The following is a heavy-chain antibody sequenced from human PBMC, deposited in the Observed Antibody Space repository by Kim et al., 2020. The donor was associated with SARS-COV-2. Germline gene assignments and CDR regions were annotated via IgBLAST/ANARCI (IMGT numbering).Heavy chain of an antibody. J-gene: IGHJ4*02. D-gene: IGHD2-2*01. V-gene: IGHV1-58*02. CDR2: IVVGSGNT. Sequence: SVKVSCKASGFTFTSSAMQWVLQARGQRLEWIGWIVVGSGNTNYAQKFQERVTITRDMSTSTAYMELSSLRSEDTAVYYCAAVGYCSSTSCYAKYYFDYWGQGTLVTVSS. CDR1: GFTFTSSA. CDR3: AAVGYCSSTSCYAKYYFDY.